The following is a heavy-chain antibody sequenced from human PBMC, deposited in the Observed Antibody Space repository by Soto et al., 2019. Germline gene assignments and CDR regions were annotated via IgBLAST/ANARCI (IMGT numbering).Heavy chain of an antibody. D-gene: IGHD4-17*01. CDR3: ARHIGNGDTKRQQYYYYYYYMDV. J-gene: IGHJ6*03. CDR1: GYSFASYW. V-gene: IGHV5-51*01. CDR2: IYPGDADT. Sequence: GESLKISCKGSGYSFASYWIGWVRQMPGKGLEWMGIIYPGDADTRYSPSFKGQVTISADKSISTAYLQWSSLKASDTAMYYCARHIGNGDTKRQQYYYYYYYMDVWGKGTTVTVSS.